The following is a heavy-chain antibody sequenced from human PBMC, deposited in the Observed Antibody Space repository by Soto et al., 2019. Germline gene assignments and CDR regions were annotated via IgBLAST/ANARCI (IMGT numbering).Heavy chain of an antibody. CDR1: GFTFSSYW. CDR3: ARVAVVDMVATSTLFFDY. D-gene: IGHD5-12*01. Sequence: EVQLVESGGGLVQPGGSLRLSCAASGFTFSSYWMSWVRQAPGKGLEWVANIKQDGSEKYYVDSVKGRFTISRDNAKNSLYLQMNSLRAEDTAVYYCARVAVVDMVATSTLFFDYWGQGTLVTVSS. V-gene: IGHV3-7*05. CDR2: IKQDGSEK. J-gene: IGHJ4*02.